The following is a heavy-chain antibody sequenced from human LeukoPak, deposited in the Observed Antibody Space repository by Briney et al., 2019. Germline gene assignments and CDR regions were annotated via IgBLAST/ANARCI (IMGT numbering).Heavy chain of an antibody. D-gene: IGHD6-13*01. Sequence: GRSLRLSCAASGFTFSDSGIHWVRQAPGKGLEWVAVISYDGRNKHYADSVKGRFTISRDNSKNTLYLQMNSLRAEDTAVYYCARDAGAARYHGMDVWGQGTTVTVPS. CDR3: ARDAGAARYHGMDV. V-gene: IGHV3-30*03. CDR2: ISYDGRNK. J-gene: IGHJ6*02. CDR1: GFTFSDSG.